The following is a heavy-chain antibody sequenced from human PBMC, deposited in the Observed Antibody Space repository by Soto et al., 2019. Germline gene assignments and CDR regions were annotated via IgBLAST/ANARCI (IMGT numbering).Heavy chain of an antibody. D-gene: IGHD2-15*01. V-gene: IGHV4-30-4*01. Sequence: SETLSLTCTVSGGSISSGDYYWSWIRQPPGKGLEWIGYIYYSGSTYYNPSLKSRVTISVDTFKNQFSLKLSSVTAADTAVYYCAREIWGCSGGSCYPGMDVWGQGTTVT. CDR2: IYYSGST. J-gene: IGHJ6*02. CDR3: AREIWGCSGGSCYPGMDV. CDR1: GGSISSGDYY.